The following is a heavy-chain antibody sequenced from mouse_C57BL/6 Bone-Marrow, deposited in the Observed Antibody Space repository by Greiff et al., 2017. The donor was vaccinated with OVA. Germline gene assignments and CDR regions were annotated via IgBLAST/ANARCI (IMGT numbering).Heavy chain of an antibody. CDR3: ARRGYYGSSYAMDY. CDR2: IYPRDGST. CDR1: GYTFTDHT. Sequence: VKLMESDAELVKPGASVKISCKVSGYTFTDHTIHWMKQRPEQGLEWIGYIYPRDGSTKYNEKFKGKATLTADKSSSTAYMQLNSLTSEDSAVYFCARRGYYGSSYAMDYWGQGTSVTVSS. D-gene: IGHD1-1*01. J-gene: IGHJ4*01. V-gene: IGHV1-78*01.